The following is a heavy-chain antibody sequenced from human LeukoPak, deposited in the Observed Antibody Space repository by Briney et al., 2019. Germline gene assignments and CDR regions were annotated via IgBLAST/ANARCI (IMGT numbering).Heavy chain of an antibody. D-gene: IGHD3-22*01. CDR1: GGSISSSSYY. J-gene: IGHJ5*02. V-gene: IGHV4-39*07. CDR2: IYYSGST. Sequence: PSETLSLTCTVSGGSISSSSYYWGWIRQPPGKGLEWIGSIYYSGSTNYNPSLKSRVTISVDTSKNQFSLKLSSVTAADTAVYYCARGTDHYDSSGYSNWFDPWGQGTLVTVSS. CDR3: ARGTDHYDSSGYSNWFDP.